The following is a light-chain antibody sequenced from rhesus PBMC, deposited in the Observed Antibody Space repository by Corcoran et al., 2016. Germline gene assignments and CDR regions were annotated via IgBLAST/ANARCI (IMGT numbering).Light chain of an antibody. CDR3: QQYDGHPWT. CDR1: QGISSR. CDR2: YAS. Sequence: DIQMTQSPSSLSASVGDKVTITSHASQGISSRLVWYQQKPGKAPKPLFYYASSLQSGVPSRFSGSGSGTDYTLTIRGLQPEDFATYYCQQYDGHPWTFGRGTKVEIK. J-gene: IGKJ1*01. V-gene: IGKV1-19*01.